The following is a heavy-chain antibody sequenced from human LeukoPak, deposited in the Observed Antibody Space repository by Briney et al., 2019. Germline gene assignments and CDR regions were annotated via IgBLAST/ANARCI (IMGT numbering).Heavy chain of an antibody. CDR3: ARGPRLPYY. Sequence: GGSLRLSCAASGFTFSSYAMHWVRQAPGKGLEWVAVISYDGSNKYYADSVKGRFTISKDNSKNTLYLQMNSLRAEDTAVYYCARGPRLPYYWGQGTLVTVSS. CDR2: ISYDGSNK. D-gene: IGHD6-25*01. CDR1: GFTFSSYA. J-gene: IGHJ4*02. V-gene: IGHV3-30*04.